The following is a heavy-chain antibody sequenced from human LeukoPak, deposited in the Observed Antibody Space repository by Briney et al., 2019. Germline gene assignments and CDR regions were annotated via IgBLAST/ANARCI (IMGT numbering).Heavy chain of an antibody. CDR3: ARDHSSGWWYFDL. Sequence: PSETLSLTCTVSGGSISSYYWSWMRQPPGKGLEWIGYIYYSTSTNYNPSLRSRVTISVDTSKNQFSLKLSSVTAADTAVYYCARDHSSGWWYFDLWGRGNLVTVSS. J-gene: IGHJ2*01. V-gene: IGHV4-59*01. CDR1: GGSISSYY. D-gene: IGHD6-19*01. CDR2: IYYSTST.